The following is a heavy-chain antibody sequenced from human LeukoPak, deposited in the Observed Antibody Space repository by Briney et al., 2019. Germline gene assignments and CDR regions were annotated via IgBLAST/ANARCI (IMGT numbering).Heavy chain of an antibody. V-gene: IGHV4-38-2*02. CDR3: AEGRMVRYFDY. Sequence: TSETLSLTCTVSGYSISSGYYWGWIRQPPGKGLEWIGSIYHSGSTYYNPSLKSRVTISVDTSKNQFSLKLSSVTAADTAVYYCAEGRMVRYFDYWGQGTLVTVSS. CDR1: GYSISSGYY. CDR2: IYHSGST. J-gene: IGHJ4*02. D-gene: IGHD6-13*01.